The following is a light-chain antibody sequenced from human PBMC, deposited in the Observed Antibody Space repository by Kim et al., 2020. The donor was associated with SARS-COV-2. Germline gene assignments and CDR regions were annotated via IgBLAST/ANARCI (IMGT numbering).Light chain of an antibody. CDR3: QSWDSATDWV. CDR1: KLGDRY. Sequence: SYELTQPPSVSVSPGQTASITCSGDKLGDRYANWYRQKPGQSPVLVIYEDTKRPSGIPERFSGSSSGNTATLTISGTQAMDEADYYCQSWDSATDWVFGG. CDR2: EDT. V-gene: IGLV3-1*01. J-gene: IGLJ3*02.